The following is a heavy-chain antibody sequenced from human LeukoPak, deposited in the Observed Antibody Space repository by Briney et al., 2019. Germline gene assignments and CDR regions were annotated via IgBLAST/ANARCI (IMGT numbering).Heavy chain of an antibody. CDR3: ARDDRDISSFRFDY. J-gene: IGHJ4*01. V-gene: IGHV3-21*01. CDR2: ISSHSRDI. Sequence: GGSLRLSCAASGFTFNTYSMNWVRQAPRKGLEWVSSISSHSRDIYYADSVKGRFTISRDNAKNSLHLQMNSLRAEDTAVYYCARDDRDISSFRFDYWGRGILVTVSS. D-gene: IGHD6-6*01. CDR1: GFTFNTYS.